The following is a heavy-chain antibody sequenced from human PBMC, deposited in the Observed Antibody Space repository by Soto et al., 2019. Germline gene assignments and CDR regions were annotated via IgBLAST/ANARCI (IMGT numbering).Heavy chain of an antibody. V-gene: IGHV3-33*01. D-gene: IGHD3-10*01. Sequence: GGSLRLSCAASGFTFSNYGMHWVRQAPGKGLEWVAVVWHDGKTKYYADSVEGRFTISRDNSRNTLFLQMNSLRAEDTAVYHCARDRGSDDPIDYWGQGTLVTVSS. CDR1: GFTFSNYG. CDR2: VWHDGKTK. J-gene: IGHJ4*02. CDR3: ARDRGSDDPIDY.